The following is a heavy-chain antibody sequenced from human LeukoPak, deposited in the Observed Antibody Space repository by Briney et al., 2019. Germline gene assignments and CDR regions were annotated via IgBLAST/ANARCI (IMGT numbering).Heavy chain of an antibody. CDR3: ARNFNHFDY. V-gene: IGHV3-23*01. J-gene: IGHJ4*02. CDR1: GFTFSSYA. D-gene: IGHD1-14*01. CDR2: ISGSGGST. Sequence: PGGSLRLSCAASGFTFSSYAMSWVRQAPGKGLEWVSAISGSGGSTYYTDSVKGRFPISRDNSKNTLYLQMNSLRAEDTAVYYCARNFNHFDYWGQGTLVTVSS.